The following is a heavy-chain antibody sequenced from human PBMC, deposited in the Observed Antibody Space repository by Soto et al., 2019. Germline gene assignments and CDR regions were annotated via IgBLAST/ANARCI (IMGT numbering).Heavy chain of an antibody. V-gene: IGHV1-69*13. CDR1: GGTFSSYA. CDR2: IIPIFGTA. D-gene: IGHD2-21*02. Sequence: SVKVSCKASGGTFSSYAISWVRQAPGQGLEWMGGIIPIFGTANYAQKFQGRVTITADESTSTSYMELSSLRSEDTAVYYCARAPPTANLYYYYYGMDVWGQGTTVTVSS. CDR3: ARAPPTANLYYYYYGMDV. J-gene: IGHJ6*02.